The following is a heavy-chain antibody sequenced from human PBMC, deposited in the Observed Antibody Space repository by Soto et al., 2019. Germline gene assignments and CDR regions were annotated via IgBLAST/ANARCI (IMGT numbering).Heavy chain of an antibody. CDR3: ASRRGMTTVTKHLYYYYGMDV. V-gene: IGHV1-69*06. Sequence: GXSVKVSCKASGGTFISYAISWVRQAPGQGLEWMGGIIPIFGTANYAQKFQGRVTITADKSTSTAYMELSSLRSEDTAVYYCASRRGMTTVTKHLYYYYGMDVWGQGTTVTVSS. J-gene: IGHJ6*02. CDR2: IIPIFGTA. D-gene: IGHD4-4*01. CDR1: GGTFISYA.